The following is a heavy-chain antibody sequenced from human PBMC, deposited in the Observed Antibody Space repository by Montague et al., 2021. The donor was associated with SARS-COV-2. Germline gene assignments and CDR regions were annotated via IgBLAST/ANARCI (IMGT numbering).Heavy chain of an antibody. CDR1: GFTFHDYA. Sequence: SLRLSCAASGFTFHDYALHWVRQAPGKGLEWVSGISWHSGTTGYADSVKGRFTISRDNANRSLYLQMNSLRAEDTALYYCVKDMARSGGYNGDAFDFWGQGTMVIVSS. J-gene: IGHJ3*01. D-gene: IGHD6-19*01. V-gene: IGHV3-9*01. CDR2: ISWHSGTT. CDR3: VKDMARSGGYNGDAFDF.